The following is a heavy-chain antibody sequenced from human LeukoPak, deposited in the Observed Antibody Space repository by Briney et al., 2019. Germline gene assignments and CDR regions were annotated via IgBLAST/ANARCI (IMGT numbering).Heavy chain of an antibody. D-gene: IGHD2-2*01. CDR1: GGSFSGYY. J-gene: IGHJ5*02. V-gene: IGHV4-34*01. CDR2: INHSGST. Sequence: PSETLSLTCAVYGGSFSGYYWSWIRQPPGKGLEWIGEINHSGSTNYNPSLKSRVTISVDTSKNQFSLKLSSVTAADTAVYYCARGRGSTRTNWFDPWGQGTLVTVSS. CDR3: ARGRGSTRTNWFDP.